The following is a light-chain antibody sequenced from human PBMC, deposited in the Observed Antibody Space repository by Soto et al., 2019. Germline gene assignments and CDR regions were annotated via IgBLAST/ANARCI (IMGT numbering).Light chain of an antibody. J-gene: IGKJ4*01. CDR2: DAS. CDR1: QSISSW. CDR3: QQYNSWLT. V-gene: IGKV1-5*01. Sequence: DIQMTQSPSTLSASVGDRVTITCRASQSISSWLAWYQQKPGKAPKLLIYDASSLESGVPSRFSGSGSGTEFTLTISSLQPDDFATYYCQQYNSWLTFGGGTKV.